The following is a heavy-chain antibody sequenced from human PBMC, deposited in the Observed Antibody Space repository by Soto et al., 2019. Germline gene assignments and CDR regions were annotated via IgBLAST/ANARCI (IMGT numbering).Heavy chain of an antibody. D-gene: IGHD4-17*01. CDR2: ISAYNGNT. CDR1: GYPFTSNG. CDR3: ARDVTDDYLHIGRGYYHGMDV. Sequence: XAVKVAFKASGYPFTSNGISWVRQAPGQGLEWMGWISAYNGNTNYAQKLQGRVTMTTDTSTSTAYLELRSLRSDDTAVYYCARDVTDDYLHIGRGYYHGMDVWGQGTTVTVSS. V-gene: IGHV1-18*01. J-gene: IGHJ6*02.